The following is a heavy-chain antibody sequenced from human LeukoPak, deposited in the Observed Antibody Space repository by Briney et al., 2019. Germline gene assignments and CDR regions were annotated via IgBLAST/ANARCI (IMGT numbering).Heavy chain of an antibody. D-gene: IGHD3-3*01. J-gene: IGHJ4*02. Sequence: GSSVKVSCKASGGTFSSYAISWVRQAPGQGLEWMGRIIPISGTANYAQKFQGRVTITADESTSTAYMELSSLRSEDTAVYYCAREPTHPSAWSIFWGQGTLVSVSS. CDR2: IIPISGTA. CDR3: AREPTHPSAWSIF. CDR1: GGTFSSYA. V-gene: IGHV1-69*15.